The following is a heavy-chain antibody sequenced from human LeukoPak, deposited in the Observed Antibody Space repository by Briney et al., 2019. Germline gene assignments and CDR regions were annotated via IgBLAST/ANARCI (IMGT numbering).Heavy chain of an antibody. Sequence: GASVKVSCKASGYTFTSYGISWVRQAPGQGLEWMGWISAYNGNTNYAQKLQGRATMTTDTSTSTACMELRSLRSDDTAVYYCARELAAAGPNYYYYYGMDVWGQGTTVTVSS. CDR1: GYTFTSYG. D-gene: IGHD6-13*01. CDR3: ARELAAAGPNYYYYYGMDV. V-gene: IGHV1-18*01. J-gene: IGHJ6*02. CDR2: ISAYNGNT.